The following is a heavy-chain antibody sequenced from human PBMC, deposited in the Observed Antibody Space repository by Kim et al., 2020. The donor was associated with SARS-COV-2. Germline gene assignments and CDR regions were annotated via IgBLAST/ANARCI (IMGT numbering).Heavy chain of an antibody. J-gene: IGHJ4*02. D-gene: IGHD5-12*01. CDR1: GFTFSSYA. CDR2: ISSNGGST. Sequence: GGSLRLSCSASGFTFSSYAMHWVRQAPGKGLEYVSAISSNGGSTYYADSVKGRFTISRDNSKNTLYLQMSSLRAEDTAVYYCVKLTSHHNSGYDSIGDYWGQGTLVTVSS. V-gene: IGHV3-64D*06. CDR3: VKLTSHHNSGYDSIGDY.